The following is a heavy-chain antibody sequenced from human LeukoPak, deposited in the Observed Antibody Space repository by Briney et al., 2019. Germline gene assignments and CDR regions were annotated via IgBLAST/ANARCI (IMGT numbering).Heavy chain of an antibody. Sequence: GGSLRLSCAASGFTVSSNYMSWVRQAPGKGLEWVSAISGSGGSTYYADPVKGRFTISRDNSKNTLYLQMNSLRAEDTAVYYCAKDPSTAQAPNWFDPWGQGTLVTVSS. V-gene: IGHV3-23*01. J-gene: IGHJ5*02. CDR1: GFTVSSNY. D-gene: IGHD5-18*01. CDR2: ISGSGGST. CDR3: AKDPSTAQAPNWFDP.